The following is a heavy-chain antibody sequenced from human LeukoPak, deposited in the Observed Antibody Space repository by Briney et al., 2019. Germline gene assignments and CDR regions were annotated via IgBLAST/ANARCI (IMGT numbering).Heavy chain of an antibody. D-gene: IGHD2-15*01. CDR3: ARTYGSGSLDY. J-gene: IGHJ4*02. CDR1: GFTFSSYA. Sequence: PGGSLRLSCAASGFTFSSYAMSWVRQAPGKGLEWVSGISGSGGSTYYADSVQGRFTISRDNAKNSIYLQMNGLTAEDTAVYYCARTYGSGSLDYGGQGTLVTVSS. V-gene: IGHV3-23*01. CDR2: ISGSGGST.